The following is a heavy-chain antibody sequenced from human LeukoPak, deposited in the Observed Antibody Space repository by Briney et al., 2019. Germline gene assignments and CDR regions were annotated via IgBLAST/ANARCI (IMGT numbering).Heavy chain of an antibody. CDR1: GFTFCSYG. J-gene: IGHJ5*02. D-gene: IGHD2-21*01. CDR2: ISKDGSNK. V-gene: IGHV3-30*18. CDR3: AKDPYRVIVATGNYLDP. Sequence: PGGSLRLSCAASGFTFCSYGMYWVRQAQGQGLEWVAVISKDGSNKHYGDSVKGRFTISRDNSKNTLYLQMDSLRGEDTAVYYCAKDPYRVIVATGNYLDPWGQGTLVTVSS.